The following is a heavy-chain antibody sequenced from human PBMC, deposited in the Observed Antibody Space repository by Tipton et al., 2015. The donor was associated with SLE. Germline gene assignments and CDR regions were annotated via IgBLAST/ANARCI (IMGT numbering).Heavy chain of an antibody. V-gene: IGHV3-20*04. CDR1: GFTFSSYA. J-gene: IGHJ4*02. Sequence: SLRLSCAASGFTFSSYALSWVRQAPGKGLEWVSGINWNGGSTGYADSVRGRFTISRDNAKNSLYLQMNSLRAEDTALYYCARDRGSPYDYCTGGVCYTGYFDYWGQGTLVTVSS. CDR2: INWNGGST. D-gene: IGHD2-8*02. CDR3: ARDRGSPYDYCTGGVCYTGYFDY.